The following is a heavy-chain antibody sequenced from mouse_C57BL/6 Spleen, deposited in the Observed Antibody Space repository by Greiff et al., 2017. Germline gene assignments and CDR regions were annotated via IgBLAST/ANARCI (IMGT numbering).Heavy chain of an antibody. D-gene: IGHD2-4*01. CDR1: GYTFTSYW. V-gene: IGHV1-55*01. Sequence: QDQLQQPGAELVKPGASVKMSCKASGYTFTSYWITWVKQRPGQGLEWIGDIYPGSGSTNYNEKFKSKATLTVDTSSSTAYMQLSSLTSEDSAVYYCARSRDYDAWFAYWGQGTLVIVSA. CDR3: ARSRDYDAWFAY. J-gene: IGHJ3*01. CDR2: IYPGSGST.